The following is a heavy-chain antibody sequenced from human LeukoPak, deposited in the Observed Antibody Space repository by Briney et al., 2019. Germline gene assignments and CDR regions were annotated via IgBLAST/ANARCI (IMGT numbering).Heavy chain of an antibody. Sequence: GGSLRLSCAASGFTFSSYNMNWVRQAPGKGLEWVSSISSSSSYIYYADSVKGRFTISRDNARNSLFLQMSSLRGDDTAVYYCVRGDSRDFWGQGTLVTVSS. V-gene: IGHV3-21*01. D-gene: IGHD6-13*01. J-gene: IGHJ4*02. CDR3: VRGDSRDF. CDR1: GFTFSSYN. CDR2: ISSSSSYI.